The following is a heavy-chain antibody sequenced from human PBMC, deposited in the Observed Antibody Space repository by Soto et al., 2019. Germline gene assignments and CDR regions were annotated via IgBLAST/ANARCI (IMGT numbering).Heavy chain of an antibody. CDR3: AKDQGGDSSGYYYYYGMDV. CDR1: GFTFSSYG. Sequence: GGSLRLSCAASGFTFSSYGMHWVRQAPGKGLEWVAVISYDGSNKYYADSVKGRFTISRDNSKNTPYLQMNSLRAEDTAVYYCAKDQGGDSSGYYYYYGMDVWGQGTTVTVSS. J-gene: IGHJ6*02. CDR2: ISYDGSNK. V-gene: IGHV3-30*18. D-gene: IGHD3-22*01.